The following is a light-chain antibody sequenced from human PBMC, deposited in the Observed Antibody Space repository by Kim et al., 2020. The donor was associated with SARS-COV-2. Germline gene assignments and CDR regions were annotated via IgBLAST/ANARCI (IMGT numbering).Light chain of an antibody. Sequence: TSVGDTVTITCQASQDVTNYLNWFQQKPGKAPQLLIYDASTLETGVPSRFSGSGSGTEFTFTISSLQPEDVATYYCQHYDDLPLTFGGGTKVDIK. CDR2: DAS. CDR1: QDVTNY. V-gene: IGKV1-33*01. J-gene: IGKJ4*01. CDR3: QHYDDLPLT.